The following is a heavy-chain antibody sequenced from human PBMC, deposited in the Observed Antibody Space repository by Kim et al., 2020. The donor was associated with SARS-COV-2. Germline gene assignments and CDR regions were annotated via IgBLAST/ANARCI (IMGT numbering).Heavy chain of an antibody. D-gene: IGHD1-26*01. CDR2: IYHSALT. V-gene: IGHV4-31*03. Sequence: SETLSLTCTVSGASVGTGAYYWTWIRHHPGKGLEWIGYIYHSALTYYNPSLKSRVTMSLDKSKNQFSLNLSSVTAADTAVYYCASGPQWELLDCWGQG. CDR1: GASVGTGAYY. CDR3: ASGPQWELLDC. J-gene: IGHJ4*02.